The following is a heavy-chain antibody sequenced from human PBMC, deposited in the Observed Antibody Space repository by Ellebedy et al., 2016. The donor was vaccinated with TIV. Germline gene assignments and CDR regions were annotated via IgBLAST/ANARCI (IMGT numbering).Heavy chain of an antibody. V-gene: IGHV4-34*01. D-gene: IGHD3-10*01. J-gene: IGHJ4*02. CDR1: GGSFSGYF. Sequence: MPSETLSLTCGVYGGSFSGYFCSWIRQPPGKGLEWIGEINPRGTTNYNPSLKSRVTMSVDTPKNQFSLRLTSVTAADTAVYYCARARGQYLYGSGSYFTNWGQGEMVTVSS. CDR2: INPRGTT. CDR3: ARARGQYLYGSGSYFTN.